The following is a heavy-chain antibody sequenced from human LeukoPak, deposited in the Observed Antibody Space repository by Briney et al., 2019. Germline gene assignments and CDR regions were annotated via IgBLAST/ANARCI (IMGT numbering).Heavy chain of an antibody. V-gene: IGHV3-48*01. J-gene: IGHJ5*02. Sequence: GGSLRLSCAASGCTVSSYSMNWVRQAPGKGLEWVSYISSSSSTIYYADSVKGRFTISKDNAKNSLYLQMNSLRAEDTAVYYCARGYGDYVDWFDPWGQGTLVTVSS. CDR3: ARGYGDYVDWFDP. D-gene: IGHD4-17*01. CDR2: ISSSSSTI. CDR1: GCTVSSYS.